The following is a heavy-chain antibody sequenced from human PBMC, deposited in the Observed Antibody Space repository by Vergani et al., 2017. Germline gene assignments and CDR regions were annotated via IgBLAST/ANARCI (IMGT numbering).Heavy chain of an antibody. Sequence: EKQLVQSGSETKKPGESLKISCKGSGYSFTSYWIGWVRQMPGKGLEWMGIIYPGDSDTRYSPSFQGQVTISADKSISTAYLQWSSLKASDTAMYYCARHRGWGLVVVAATPWYYYYGMDVWGQ. J-gene: IGHJ6*02. CDR3: ARHRGWGLVVVAATPWYYYYGMDV. CDR1: GYSFTSYW. D-gene: IGHD2-15*01. CDR2: IYPGDSDT. V-gene: IGHV5-51*01.